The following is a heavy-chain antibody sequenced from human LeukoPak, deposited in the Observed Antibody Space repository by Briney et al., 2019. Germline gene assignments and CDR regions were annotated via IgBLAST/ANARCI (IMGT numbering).Heavy chain of an antibody. D-gene: IGHD4-17*01. CDR3: ARVDGDYGFDY. CDR2: INSDGSST. J-gene: IGHJ4*02. V-gene: IGHV3-74*01. Sequence: PGGSLRLSCAASGFTFSSYWMHWVRQAPGKGLVWVPRINSDGSSTSYADSVKGRFTISRDNAKNTLYLQMNSLRAEDTAVYYCARVDGDYGFDYWGQGTLVTVSS. CDR1: GFTFSSYW.